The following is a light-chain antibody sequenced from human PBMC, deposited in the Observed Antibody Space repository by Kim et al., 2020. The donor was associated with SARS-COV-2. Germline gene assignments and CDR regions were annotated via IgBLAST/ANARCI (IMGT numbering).Light chain of an antibody. CDR3: QSYDNSLGNFV. CDR2: LDT. V-gene: IGLV1-40*01. CDR1: ASSSGASFD. J-gene: IGLJ1*01. Sequence: TISSPGPASSSGASFDVHWYHQLPGTAPRLLIYLDTNRPSGVLDRFSASTSGTAASLAITCLQAEHEADYHRQSYDNSLGNFVFGSGPKVTVL.